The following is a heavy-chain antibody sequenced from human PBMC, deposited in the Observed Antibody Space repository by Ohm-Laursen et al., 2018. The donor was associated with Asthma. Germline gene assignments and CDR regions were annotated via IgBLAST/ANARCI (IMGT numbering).Heavy chain of an antibody. J-gene: IGHJ3*02. Sequence: SSLRLSCTASGFTFSSYAMHWVRQAPGKGLEWVAVISCDGSNKYYADSVKGRFTISRDNSKNTLYLQMNSLRAEDTAVYYCARDMTTVVTPEAFDIWGQGTMVTVSS. V-gene: IGHV3-30-3*01. D-gene: IGHD4-23*01. CDR2: ISCDGSNK. CDR1: GFTFSSYA. CDR3: ARDMTTVVTPEAFDI.